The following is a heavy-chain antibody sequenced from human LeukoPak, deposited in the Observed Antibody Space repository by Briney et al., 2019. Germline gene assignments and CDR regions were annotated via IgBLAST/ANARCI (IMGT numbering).Heavy chain of an antibody. Sequence: GSVKVSCKASGYSFSTYGISWVRQAPGQGLEWMGWISAYNANTNYAQSLQGRVTMTTDTSTSTAYLELRSLTSDDTAVYYCARDIYYGSGTYYTYWGQGTLVTVSS. V-gene: IGHV1-18*01. J-gene: IGHJ4*02. CDR1: GYSFSTYG. CDR2: ISAYNANT. CDR3: ARDIYYGSGTYYTY. D-gene: IGHD3-10*01.